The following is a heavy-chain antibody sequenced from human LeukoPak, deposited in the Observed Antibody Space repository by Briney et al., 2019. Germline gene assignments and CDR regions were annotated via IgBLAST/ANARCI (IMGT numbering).Heavy chain of an antibody. Sequence: ASGKVSCKASGYTFTRYGIGWVRQARGHGPEWRGWISAYNGNTNNAQKLQGRATMTTDTSTSTAYLELRSLRSDDTAVQYWARVPVEQHPVTAMVPNWYFDPWGRDPWVTVS. CDR2: ISAYNGNT. CDR1: GYTFTRYG. CDR3: ARVPVEQHPVTAMVPNWYFDP. D-gene: IGHD5-18*01. J-gene: IGHJ2*01. V-gene: IGHV1-18*01.